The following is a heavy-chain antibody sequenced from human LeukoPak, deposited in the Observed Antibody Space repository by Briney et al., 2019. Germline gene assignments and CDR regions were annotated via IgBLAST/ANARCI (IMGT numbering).Heavy chain of an antibody. Sequence: GGSLRLSCAASGFTVSSNYMSWVRQAPGKGLEWVSDIYSGGSTYYADSVKGRFTISRDNSKNTLYLQMNSLRAEDTAVYYCAREGPMVRGMDVWGKGTTVIVSS. CDR2: IYSGGST. D-gene: IGHD3-10*01. J-gene: IGHJ6*04. CDR3: AREGPMVRGMDV. V-gene: IGHV3-66*02. CDR1: GFTVSSNY.